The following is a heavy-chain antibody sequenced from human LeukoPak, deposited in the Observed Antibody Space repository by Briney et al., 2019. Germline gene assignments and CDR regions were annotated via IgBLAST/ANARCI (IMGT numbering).Heavy chain of an antibody. CDR1: GFTFSGSA. CDR2: IRSKANTYAT. V-gene: IGHV3-73*01. Sequence: GGSLRLSCAASGFTFSGSAMHWVRQASGKGPEWVGRIRSKANTYATAYAASVKGRFTISRDDSKNTAYLQMNSLKTEDTAVYYCTSRLTSHYYYMDVWGKGTTVTVSS. J-gene: IGHJ6*03. CDR3: TSRLTSHYYYMDV. D-gene: IGHD4/OR15-4a*01.